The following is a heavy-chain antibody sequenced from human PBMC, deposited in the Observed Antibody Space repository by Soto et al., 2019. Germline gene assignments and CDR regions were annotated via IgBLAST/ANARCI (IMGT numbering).Heavy chain of an antibody. J-gene: IGHJ3*02. Sequence: GGALRLSCTTSGFPFSNCAMPWVRQAPGTGLECVSAIRGNGESTFYADSVRGRFTISRDNSRNTVFLQMNSLRVDDTAVYYCARDSTGTTLGAFDIWGQGTMVTVSS. CDR2: IRGNGEST. CDR3: ARDSTGTTLGAFDI. CDR1: GFPFSNCA. D-gene: IGHD1-1*01. V-gene: IGHV3-23*01.